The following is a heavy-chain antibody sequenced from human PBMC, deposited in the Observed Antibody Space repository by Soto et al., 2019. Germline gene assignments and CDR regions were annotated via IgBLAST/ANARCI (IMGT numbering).Heavy chain of an antibody. D-gene: IGHD3-9*01. V-gene: IGHV1-18*01. Sequence: GASVKVSCKASGYSFTSYGISWVRQAPGQGLEWKGWISAYNGNTNYAQKLQGRVTMTTNTSTSTAYMELRSLRSEDTAMYYCARGRSEYYDILTGYYTNAFDIWGQGTMVTVSS. CDR1: GYSFTSYG. J-gene: IGHJ3*02. CDR3: ARGRSEYYDILTGYYTNAFDI. CDR2: ISAYNGNT.